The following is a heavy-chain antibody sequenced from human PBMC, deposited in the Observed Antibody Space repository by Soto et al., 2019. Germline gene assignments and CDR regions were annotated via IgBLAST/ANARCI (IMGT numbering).Heavy chain of an antibody. CDR3: AKDPSLYCSSTSCYNPFDY. Sequence: QVQLVESGGGVVQPGRSLRLSCAASGFTFSSYGMHWVRQAPGKGLEWVAVISYDGSNKYYADSVKGRFTISRDNSKNTLYLQMNSLRAEDTAVYYCAKDPSLYCSSTSCYNPFDYWGQGTLVTVSS. J-gene: IGHJ4*02. V-gene: IGHV3-30*18. D-gene: IGHD2-2*02. CDR1: GFTFSSYG. CDR2: ISYDGSNK.